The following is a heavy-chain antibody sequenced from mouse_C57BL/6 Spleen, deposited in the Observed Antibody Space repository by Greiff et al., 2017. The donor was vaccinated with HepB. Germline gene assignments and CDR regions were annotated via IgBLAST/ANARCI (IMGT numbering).Heavy chain of an antibody. Sequence: EVQLVESGPELVKPGASVKIPCKASGYTFTDYNMDWVKQSHGKSLEWIGDITPNNGGTIYNQKFKGKATLTVDKSSSTAYMELRSLTSEDTAVYYCATSPNYYYGSSYDAMDYWGQGTSVTVSS. CDR3: ATSPNYYYGSSYDAMDY. D-gene: IGHD1-1*01. J-gene: IGHJ4*01. CDR2: ITPNNGGT. V-gene: IGHV1-18*01. CDR1: GYTFTDYN.